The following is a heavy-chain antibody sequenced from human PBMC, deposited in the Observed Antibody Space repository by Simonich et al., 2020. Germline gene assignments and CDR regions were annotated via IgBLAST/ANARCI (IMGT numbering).Heavy chain of an antibody. V-gene: IGHV4-38-2*01. CDR2: ISHSGSP. Sequence: QVQLQESGPGLVKPSETLSLNCAVSGYSISSGYYWGWIRHPQGKGREWIGSISHSGSPYSTPTLKSRVTISVDTSKNQFSLKLSSVTAADTAVYYWARVGYSNYYYYGMDVWGQGTTVTVSS. D-gene: IGHD6-13*01. CDR3: ARVGYSNYYYYGMDV. CDR1: GYSISSGYY. J-gene: IGHJ6*02.